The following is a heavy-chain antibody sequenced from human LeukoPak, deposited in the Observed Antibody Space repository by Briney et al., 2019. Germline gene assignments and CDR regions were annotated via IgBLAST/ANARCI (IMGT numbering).Heavy chain of an antibody. Sequence: SETLSLTCVVSGGSISSNWWSWVRQPPGEGLEWIGEVFHSGRTTYNPSLGSRVTMSIDNTKNQFSLKLTSVTASDTAIYYCAGNSYYSVDYWGQGTLVTVSS. J-gene: IGHJ4*02. CDR3: AGNSYYSVDY. V-gene: IGHV4-4*02. CDR1: GGSISSNW. CDR2: VFHSGRT. D-gene: IGHD3-22*01.